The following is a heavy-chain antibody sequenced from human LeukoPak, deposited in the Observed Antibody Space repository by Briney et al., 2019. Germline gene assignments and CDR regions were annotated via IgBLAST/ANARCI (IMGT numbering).Heavy chain of an antibody. J-gene: IGHJ4*02. CDR2: IGGNGDTS. V-gene: IGHV3-64*02. CDR3: ATRHEYSYPY. D-gene: IGHD5-18*01. CDR1: GFTFYNYA. Sequence: SGGSLRLSCVASGFTFYNYAMHWVRQAPGKGLEYVSAIGGNGDTSYYADSVKGRYTISRDNSKNTVYLQLGSLRTEDMAVYYCATRHEYSYPYWGQGTLVTVSS.